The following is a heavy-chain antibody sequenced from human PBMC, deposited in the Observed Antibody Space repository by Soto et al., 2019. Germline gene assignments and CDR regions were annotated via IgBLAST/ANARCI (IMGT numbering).Heavy chain of an antibody. CDR2: INAGNGKT. D-gene: IGHD3-10*01. V-gene: IGHV1-3*01. CDR3: AKSLEERYYGSGSFPPYYFDY. CDR1: GYTFTNYA. Sequence: ASVKVSCKASGYTFTNYAIHWVRQAPGQRHEWMGWINAGNGKTKYSQNFQGRVTITRDTSASIVYMEVNSLRAEDTALYYCAKSLEERYYGSGSFPPYYFDYWGQGALVTVSS. J-gene: IGHJ4*02.